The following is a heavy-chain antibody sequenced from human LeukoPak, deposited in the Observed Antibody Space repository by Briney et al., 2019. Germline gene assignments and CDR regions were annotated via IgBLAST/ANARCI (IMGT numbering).Heavy chain of an antibody. V-gene: IGHV3-23*01. J-gene: IGHJ4*02. Sequence: GGSLRLSCAASGFTFPNYGMTWVRQAPGKGLEWVSTISGSGSSTYYADSVKGRFTLSRDNSKSTVSLQMNSLRVEDTAVYYCAKDWGMGDQLLRIDYWGQGTLVTVSS. CDR3: AKDWGMGDQLLRIDY. CDR1: GFTFPNYG. CDR2: ISGSGSST. D-gene: IGHD2-2*01.